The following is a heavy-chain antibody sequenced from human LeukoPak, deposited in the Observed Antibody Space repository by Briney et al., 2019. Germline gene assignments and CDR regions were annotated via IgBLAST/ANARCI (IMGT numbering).Heavy chain of an antibody. CDR3: ARIRDFGASYHYFYMDV. D-gene: IGHD4-17*01. J-gene: IGHJ6*03. Sequence: GGSLRLSCAASGFTFSSCSMNWVRQAPGKGLEWVSAISSDSSYIYYADSVRGRFTIFRDNAKNSLYLQMNSLRAEDTAVYYCARIRDFGASYHYFYMDVWGKGTTVTVSS. CDR1: GFTFSSCS. V-gene: IGHV3-21*01. CDR2: ISSDSSYI.